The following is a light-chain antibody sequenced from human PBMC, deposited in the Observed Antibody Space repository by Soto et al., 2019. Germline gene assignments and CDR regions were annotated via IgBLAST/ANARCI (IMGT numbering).Light chain of an antibody. J-gene: IGKJ1*01. CDR2: KAS. Sequence: DIQITQSPSTLSGSVGDRLTITSRASQTISSWLAWYQQKPGKAPKLLIYKASTLKSGVPSRFSGSGSGTECTRTISSLQPDDVATDYCQHYNSYSEAFGQGTKVDIK. CDR1: QTISSW. CDR3: QHYNSYSEA. V-gene: IGKV1-5*03.